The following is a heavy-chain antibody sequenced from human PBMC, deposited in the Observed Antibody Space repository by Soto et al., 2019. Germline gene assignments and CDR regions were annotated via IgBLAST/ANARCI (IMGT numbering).Heavy chain of an antibody. CDR3: ARGHWGLDY. Sequence: GGSLRLSCAVSGFSFSDKYMTWIRQASGKGPEWVSYISDSSIYTNYADSVKGRFTISRDNAKNSLFLQMSSLRVEDTAVYYCARGHWGLDYWGQGVLVTVSS. CDR1: GFSFSDKY. CDR2: ISDSSIYT. D-gene: IGHD7-27*01. J-gene: IGHJ4*02. V-gene: IGHV3-11*05.